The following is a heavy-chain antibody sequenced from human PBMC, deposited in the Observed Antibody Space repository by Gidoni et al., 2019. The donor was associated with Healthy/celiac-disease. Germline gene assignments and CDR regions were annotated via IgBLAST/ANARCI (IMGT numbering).Heavy chain of an antibody. CDR1: GFSFSSHG. CDR3: AKDFSPRRVWVGATPFDY. J-gene: IGHJ4*02. CDR2: IRYEGSNK. Sequence: QVQLVESGGGVVQPGGSLRVSCAASGFSFSSHGMHWVRQAPGKGLEWVAFIRYEGSNKYYADSVKGRFTISRDNSKNTLYLQMNSLRAEDTAVYYCAKDFSPRRVWVGATPFDYWGQGTLVTVSS. D-gene: IGHD1-26*01. V-gene: IGHV3-30*02.